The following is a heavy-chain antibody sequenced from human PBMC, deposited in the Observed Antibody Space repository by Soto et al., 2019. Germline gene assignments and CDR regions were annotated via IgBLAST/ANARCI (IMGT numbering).Heavy chain of an antibody. CDR1: GFTFSSYG. D-gene: IGHD1-26*01. J-gene: IGHJ4*02. Sequence: QVQLVESGGGVVQPGSCLRLSCAASGFTFSSYGMHWVRQAPGKGLEWVAVISYDGSNKYYADSVKGRFTISRDNSKNTLYLHMNSLIAEDRAVYYCAKGAGGWLLPFDYWGQGTLVTVSS. V-gene: IGHV3-30*18. CDR2: ISYDGSNK. CDR3: AKGAGGWLLPFDY.